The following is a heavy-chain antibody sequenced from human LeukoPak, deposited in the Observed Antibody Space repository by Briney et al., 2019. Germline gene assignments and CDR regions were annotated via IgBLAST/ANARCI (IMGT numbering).Heavy chain of an antibody. CDR1: GFTFSSYA. CDR2: ISYDGSNK. J-gene: IGHJ4*02. CDR3: ARGGLYYGSGSYGGYFDY. D-gene: IGHD3-10*01. V-gene: IGHV3-30-3*01. Sequence: GGSLRLSCAASGFTFSSYAMHWVRQAPGKGLEWVAVISYDGSNKYYADSVKGRFTISRDNSKNTLYLQMNSLRAEDTAVYYCARGGLYYGSGSYGGYFDYWGQGTLVTVSS.